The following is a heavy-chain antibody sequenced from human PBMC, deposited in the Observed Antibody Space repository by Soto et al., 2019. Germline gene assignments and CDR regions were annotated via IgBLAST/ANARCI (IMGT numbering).Heavy chain of an antibody. Sequence: VQLAQSGAEVKKPGASVKVSCQASGYRFTKYDIHWVRQAPGKRLEWMGWVNAGNENTKSSQKFQGRVSITWDTAASTVYMELSSLRSEDTAVYFCATQSPDYANRDFDYWGQGTLDTVSS. V-gene: IGHV1-3*01. CDR3: ATQSPDYANRDFDY. D-gene: IGHD4-17*01. J-gene: IGHJ4*02. CDR1: GYRFTKYD. CDR2: VNAGNENT.